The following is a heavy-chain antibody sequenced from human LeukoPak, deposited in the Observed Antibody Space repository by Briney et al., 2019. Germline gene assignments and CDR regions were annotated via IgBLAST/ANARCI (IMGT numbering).Heavy chain of an antibody. D-gene: IGHD3-9*01. J-gene: IGHJ4*02. CDR3: ATGAPLYDILTGYYFGFDY. CDR1: GYTLTELP. Sequence: GASVKVSCKVSGYTLTELPMHWVRQAPGKGLEWMGGFDPEDGETIYAQKFQGRVTMTEDTSTDTAYMELSSLRSEDTAVYYCATGAPLYDILTGYYFGFDYWGQGTLVTVSS. V-gene: IGHV1-24*01. CDR2: FDPEDGET.